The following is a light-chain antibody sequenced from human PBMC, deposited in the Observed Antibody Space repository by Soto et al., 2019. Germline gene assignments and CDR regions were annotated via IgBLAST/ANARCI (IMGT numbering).Light chain of an antibody. Sequence: DIQMTQSPSSLSASVGDRVAITCRASQDITNYLVWLQQRPGKAPKSLTYDASTLQSGVPSRFNGSGSGTHFTLTISSLQPEDFATYYCQQYHSYPITFGQGTRLDIK. CDR2: DAS. J-gene: IGKJ5*01. V-gene: IGKV1-16*01. CDR1: QDITNY. CDR3: QQYHSYPIT.